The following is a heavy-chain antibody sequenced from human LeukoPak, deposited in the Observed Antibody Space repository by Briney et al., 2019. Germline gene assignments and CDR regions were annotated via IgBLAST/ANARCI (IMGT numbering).Heavy chain of an antibody. CDR2: TNSDMSDI. D-gene: IGHD4-17*01. CDR3: AGGVASRLLDY. Sequence: SGGSLRLSCVASGFAFGTYWMHWVRHVPGQGLLWVARTNSDMSDIIYADSVKGRFIISRDNTKSTLFLQMNTLRLDDSAVYYCAGGVASRLLDYWGRGTLVTVSS. CDR1: GFAFGTYW. J-gene: IGHJ4*02. V-gene: IGHV3-74*01.